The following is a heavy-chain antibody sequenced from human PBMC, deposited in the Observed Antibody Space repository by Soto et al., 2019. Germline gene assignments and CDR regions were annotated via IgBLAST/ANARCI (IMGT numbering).Heavy chain of an antibody. D-gene: IGHD2-2*01. Sequence: ASVKVSCKASGYTFTSYAMHWVRQAPGQRLEWMGWINAGNGNTKYSQKFQGRVTITRDTSASTAYMELSSLRSEDTAVYYCARGVVPAAMPAWFDPWGQGTLVTVSS. CDR2: INAGNGNT. J-gene: IGHJ5*02. V-gene: IGHV1-3*01. CDR1: GYTFTSYA. CDR3: ARGVVPAAMPAWFDP.